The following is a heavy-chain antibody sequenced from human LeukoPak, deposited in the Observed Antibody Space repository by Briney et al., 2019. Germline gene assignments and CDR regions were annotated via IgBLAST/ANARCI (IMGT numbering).Heavy chain of an antibody. CDR1: GFTFSSYW. CDR2: ISYDGSNK. J-gene: IGHJ4*02. V-gene: IGHV3-30*18. D-gene: IGHD3-16*01. Sequence: GGSLRLSCAASGFTFSSYWMSWVRQAPGKGLEWVAVISYDGSNKYYADSVKGRFTISRDNSKNTLYLQMNSLRAEDTAVYYCANWGYFDYWGQGTLVTVSS. CDR3: ANWGYFDY.